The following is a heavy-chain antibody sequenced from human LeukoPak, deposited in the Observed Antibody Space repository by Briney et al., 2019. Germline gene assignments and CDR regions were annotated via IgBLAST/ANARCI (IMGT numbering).Heavy chain of an antibody. Sequence: GGSLRLSCAASGFTLSSYSMNWVRQAPGKGLEWVSSISSSSSYIYYADSVKGRFTISRDNAKNSLYLQMNSLRAEDTAVYYCARDSTMVRGVNHFDYWGQGTLVTVSS. V-gene: IGHV3-21*01. D-gene: IGHD3-10*01. CDR2: ISSSSSYI. CDR3: ARDSTMVRGVNHFDY. CDR1: GFTLSSYS. J-gene: IGHJ4*02.